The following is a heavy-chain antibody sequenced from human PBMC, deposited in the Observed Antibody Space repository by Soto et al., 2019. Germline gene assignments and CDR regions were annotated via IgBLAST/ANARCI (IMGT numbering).Heavy chain of an antibody. Sequence: GALLLSCSASGFTFSSYAMHWVRQAPGKGLEYVSAISSNGGSTYYADSVKGRFTISRDNSKNTLYLQMSSLRAEDTAVYYCVKGTIVPAASGYYYCGMDVWGQGTTVTVYS. CDR1: GFTFSSYA. CDR2: ISSNGGST. V-gene: IGHV3-64D*06. CDR3: VKGTIVPAASGYYYCGMDV. D-gene: IGHD2-2*01. J-gene: IGHJ6*02.